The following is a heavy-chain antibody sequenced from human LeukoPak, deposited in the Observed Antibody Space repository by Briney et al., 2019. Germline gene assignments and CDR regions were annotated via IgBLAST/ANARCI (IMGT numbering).Heavy chain of an antibody. D-gene: IGHD6-13*01. J-gene: IGHJ4*02. V-gene: IGHV3-64D*09. CDR2: ISSNGGST. Sequence: GGSLRLSCSASGFTFSYYAMHWVRQTAGKGLEFVSGISSNGGSTYYADSLKGRFTISRDNSNNTLYLQMSSLRAEDTAVYYCVKAAGSWYGYFDYWGQGTLVTVSS. CDR3: VKAAGSWYGYFDY. CDR1: GFTFSYYA.